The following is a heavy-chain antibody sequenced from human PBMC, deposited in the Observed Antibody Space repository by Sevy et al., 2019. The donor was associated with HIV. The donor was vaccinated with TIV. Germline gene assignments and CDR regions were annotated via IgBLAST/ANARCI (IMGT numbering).Heavy chain of an antibody. J-gene: IGHJ4*02. V-gene: IGHV3-30*18. CDR3: TKGSCSGSYYSPDDS. CDR2: ISSDGTNK. CDR1: GFTFSTYG. Sequence: GGSLRLSCAASGFTFSTYGMHWVRQAPGKGLEWVALISSDGTNKYYAGSVKGRFTISRDNSKNTVDLQMNSLGDEDTAEYYCTKGSCSGSYYSPDDSWGQGTLVTVSS. D-gene: IGHD3-10*02.